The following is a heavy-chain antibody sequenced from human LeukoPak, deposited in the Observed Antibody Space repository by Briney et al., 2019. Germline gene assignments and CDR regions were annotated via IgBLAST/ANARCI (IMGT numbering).Heavy chain of an antibody. J-gene: IGHJ4*02. D-gene: IGHD2-21*02. CDR1: GFTFSSYA. Sequence: GGSLRLSCAASGFTFSSYAMSWVRRAPGKGLEWVSAISGSGGSTYYADSVKGRFTISRDNSKNTLYLQMNSLRAEDTAVYYCAKDRRHIVVVTASGGHGLFDYWGQGTLVTVSS. V-gene: IGHV3-23*01. CDR3: AKDRRHIVVVTASGGHGLFDY. CDR2: ISGSGGST.